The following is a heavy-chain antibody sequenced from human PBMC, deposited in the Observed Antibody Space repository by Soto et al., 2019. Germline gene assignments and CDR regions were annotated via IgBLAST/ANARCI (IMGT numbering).Heavy chain of an antibody. J-gene: IGHJ4*02. CDR2: ISSSSSYI. CDR3: ARVEWLGIVATSGFDY. D-gene: IGHD5-12*01. Sequence: EVQLVESGGGLVKPGGSLRLSCAASGFTFSSYSMNWVRQAPGKGLEWVSSISSSSSYIYYADSVKGRFTISRDNAKNSRDLQMNSLRAEDTAVYYWARVEWLGIVATSGFDYWGQGTLVTVSS. V-gene: IGHV3-21*01. CDR1: GFTFSSYS.